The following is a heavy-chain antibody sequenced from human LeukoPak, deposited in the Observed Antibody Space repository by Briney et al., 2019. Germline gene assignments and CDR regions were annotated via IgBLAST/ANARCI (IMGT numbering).Heavy chain of an antibody. D-gene: IGHD2-2*01. CDR2: IIPIFGTA. J-gene: IGHJ6*02. V-gene: IGHV1-69*13. CDR1: GGTFSSYA. Sequence: SVKVSCKASGGTFSSYAISWVRQAPGQGLEWMGGIIPIFGTANYAQKFQGRVTITADESTSTAYMELSSLRSEDTAVYYCARNSIVVVPAAILNYYYYYGMDVWGQGTTVTVSS. CDR3: ARNSIVVVPAAILNYYYYYGMDV.